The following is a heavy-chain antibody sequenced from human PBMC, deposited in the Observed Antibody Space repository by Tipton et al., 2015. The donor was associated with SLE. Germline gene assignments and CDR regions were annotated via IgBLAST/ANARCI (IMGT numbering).Heavy chain of an antibody. J-gene: IGHJ6*03. V-gene: IGHV4-39*07. CDR1: GGSITSSSYF. CDR2: INTGGGT. Sequence: TLSLTCTVSGGSITSSSYFWGWIRQSPGKGLEWIGNINTGGGTYRNPSLMSRVTISVDTSKTQFSLIVNSVTAADTAVYYCVRGPCAYYYYMDVWGKGTKVTVSS. CDR3: VRGPCAYYYYMDV.